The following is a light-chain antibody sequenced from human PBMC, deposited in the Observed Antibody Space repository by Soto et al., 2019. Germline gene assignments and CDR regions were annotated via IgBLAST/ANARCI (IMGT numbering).Light chain of an antibody. V-gene: IGKV3-20*01. J-gene: IGKJ1*01. CDR2: GAS. CDR3: QQYGDSPWT. CDR1: QSVSRSH. Sequence: EIVLTQSPGTLSLSPLGIATLSFMGSQSVSRSHLAWFQQKPGQAPRLLIYGASNRATDTPDRFSGSGSGTDFTLIISRLETEDFAMYYCQQYGDSPWTFGQGTKVDIK.